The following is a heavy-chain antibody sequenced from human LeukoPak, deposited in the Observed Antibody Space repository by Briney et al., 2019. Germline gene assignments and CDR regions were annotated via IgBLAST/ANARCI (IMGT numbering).Heavy chain of an antibody. V-gene: IGHV3-48*04. D-gene: IGHD3-10*01. CDR3: AREGITMVRGVIITEGMDV. CDR2: ISSSSSTI. J-gene: IGHJ6*02. Sequence: GGSLRLSCAASGFTFSSYSMNWVRQAPGKGLEWVSYISSSSSTIYYADSVKGRFTISRDNAKNSLYLQMNSLRAEDTAVYYCAREGITMVRGVIITEGMDVWGQGTTVTVSS. CDR1: GFTFSSYS.